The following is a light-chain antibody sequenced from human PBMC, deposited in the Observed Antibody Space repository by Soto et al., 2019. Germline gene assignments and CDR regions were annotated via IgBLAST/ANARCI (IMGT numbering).Light chain of an antibody. Sequence: DIPMTQSPSTLSASIGDRVTITCRASQSVNIWLAWYQQKPGKAPNLLIYDASTLESGVPSRFSGSGSGTEFTLTISSLQPDDFATYYCQHYNTFPSPTFGPGTNLEIK. V-gene: IGKV1-5*01. CDR3: QHYNTFPSPT. CDR2: DAS. CDR1: QSVNIW. J-gene: IGKJ2*01.